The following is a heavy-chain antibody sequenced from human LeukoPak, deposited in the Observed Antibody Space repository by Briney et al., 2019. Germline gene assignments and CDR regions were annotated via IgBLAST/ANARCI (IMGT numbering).Heavy chain of an antibody. J-gene: IGHJ4*02. CDR2: ISSSGSSI. D-gene: IGHD6-19*01. Sequence: PGGSLRLSCAAAGFTFSDYYMTWIRQAPGKGLEWVSYISSSGSSIYYADSVKGRFTISRDSARNSLSLQMNSLRAEDTAEYFCARDSRAVAADFDYWGQGTLVTVSS. CDR3: ARDSRAVAADFDY. CDR1: GFTFSDYY. V-gene: IGHV3-11*04.